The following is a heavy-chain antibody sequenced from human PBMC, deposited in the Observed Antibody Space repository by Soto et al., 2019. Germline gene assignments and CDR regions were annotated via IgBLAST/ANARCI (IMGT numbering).Heavy chain of an antibody. D-gene: IGHD3-10*01. J-gene: IGHJ5*02. Sequence: GGSLRLSCAASGFTFSSYAMSWVRQAPGKGLEWVSAISGSGGSTYYADSVKGRFTISRDNSKNTLYLQMNSLRAADTAVYYCASDLSAYGSGSPNWFDPWGQGTLVTVSS. CDR3: ASDLSAYGSGSPNWFDP. CDR2: ISGSGGST. CDR1: GFTFSSYA. V-gene: IGHV3-23*01.